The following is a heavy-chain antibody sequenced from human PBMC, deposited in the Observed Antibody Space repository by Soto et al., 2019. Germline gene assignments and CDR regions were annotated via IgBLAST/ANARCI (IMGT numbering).Heavy chain of an antibody. CDR2: ISSSGSTI. CDR3: ARIDGNSYDSNGYYYYYYGMDV. CDR1: GFTFSDYY. J-gene: IGHJ6*02. V-gene: IGHV3-11*01. D-gene: IGHD3-22*01. Sequence: QVQLVESGGGLVKPGGSLRLSCAASGFTFSDYYMSWIRQAPGKGLEWVSYISSSGSTIYYADSVKGRFTISRDNAKNSLYLKMNSQRAEDTAVYYCARIDGNSYDSNGYYYYYYGMDVWGQGTTVTVSS.